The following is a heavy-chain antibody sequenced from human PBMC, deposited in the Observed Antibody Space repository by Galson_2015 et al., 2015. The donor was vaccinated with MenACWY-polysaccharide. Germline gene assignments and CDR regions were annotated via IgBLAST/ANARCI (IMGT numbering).Heavy chain of an antibody. V-gene: IGHV1-8*01. CDR3: ARGLKCSGGSCGWFVY. J-gene: IGHJ4*02. D-gene: IGHD2-15*01. CDR1: GYTFTSYD. Sequence: SVKVSCKASGYTFTSYDINWVRQATGRGLEWMGWMNPNSGNTGYAQKFQGRVTMTRNTSISTAYMELSSLRSEDTAVYYCARGLKCSGGSCGWFVYWGQGTLVTVSS. CDR2: MNPNSGNT.